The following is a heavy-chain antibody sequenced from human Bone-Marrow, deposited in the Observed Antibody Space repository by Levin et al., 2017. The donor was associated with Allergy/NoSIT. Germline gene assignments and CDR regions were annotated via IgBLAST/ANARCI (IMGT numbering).Heavy chain of an antibody. CDR2: IRQGGTEK. V-gene: IGHV3-7*01. J-gene: IGHJ3*02. CDR1: GFTFSSYW. D-gene: IGHD3-22*01. CDR3: ARRTYNFYDASGSIKDAFDI. Sequence: LSLTCAASGFTFSSYWMSWVRQAPGKGLEWVANIRQGGTEKQYADSVKGRFTISRDNARDSLFLQMDSLRAGDTALYFCARRTYNFYDASGSIKDAFDIWGQGTMVTVSS.